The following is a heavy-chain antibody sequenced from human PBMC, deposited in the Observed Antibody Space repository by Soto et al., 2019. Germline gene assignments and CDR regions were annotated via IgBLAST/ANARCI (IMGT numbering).Heavy chain of an antibody. CDR2: ITSDTKTI. CDR3: ARSGEGHFDY. J-gene: IGHJ4*02. V-gene: IGHV3-48*02. Sequence: EVQLVESGGNLVQPGGSLRLSCAASGFRFSIYSMNWVRQAPGKGLEWSAYITSDTKTIKYADSVKGRFTIARDNDKNSVYLQLNSLRDEDMAVYYCARSGEGHFDYWGQGTVVTVSA. D-gene: IGHD2-21*01. CDR1: GFRFSIYS.